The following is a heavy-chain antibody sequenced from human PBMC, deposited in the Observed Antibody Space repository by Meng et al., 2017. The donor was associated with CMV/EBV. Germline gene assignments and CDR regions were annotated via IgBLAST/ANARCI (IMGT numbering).Heavy chain of an antibody. J-gene: IGHJ6*02. CDR3: ARDLQGYYYGMDV. CDR2: ISPNSGGT. V-gene: IGHV1-2*02. Sequence: ASVKVSCKASGYTFTGYYMHWVRQAPGQGLEWMGWISPNSGGTNYAQKFQGRVTMTRDTSISTAYMELSRLRSDDTAVYYCARDLQGYYYGMDVWGQGTTVTVSS. D-gene: IGHD4-11*01. CDR1: GYTFTGYY.